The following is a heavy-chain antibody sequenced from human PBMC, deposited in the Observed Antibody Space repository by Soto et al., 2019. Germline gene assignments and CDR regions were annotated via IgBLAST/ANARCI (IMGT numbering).Heavy chain of an antibody. CDR3: VRGGGGGLFDP. CDR2: ISPGSRYP. Sequence: GGSLRLSCAASCFTFGDSYMSWIRQAPGKGLEWLSYISPGSRYPAYADSVKGRFTISRDNAKRSLYLQMMSLTAEDMAIYYCVRGGGGGLFDPWGQGTMVTVSS. CDR1: CFTFGDSY. V-gene: IGHV3-11*06. J-gene: IGHJ5*02. D-gene: IGHD2-15*01.